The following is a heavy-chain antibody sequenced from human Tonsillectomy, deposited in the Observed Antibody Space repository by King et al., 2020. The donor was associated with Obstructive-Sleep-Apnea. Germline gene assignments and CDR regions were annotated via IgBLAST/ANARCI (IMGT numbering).Heavy chain of an antibody. J-gene: IGHJ4*02. CDR1: GYTFTSYG. Sequence: QLVQSGVEVKKPGASGKVSCKASGYTFTSYGITWVRLAPGQGLEWMGGISVYTGDTKYAQKFQGRVTMTTDTSTNTAYMVLRSLRSDDTAVYYCARYAYAAVGSTDYFDYWGQGTLVTVSS. CDR2: ISVYTGDT. CDR3: ARYAYAAVGSTDYFDY. V-gene: IGHV1-18*04. D-gene: IGHD6-13*01.